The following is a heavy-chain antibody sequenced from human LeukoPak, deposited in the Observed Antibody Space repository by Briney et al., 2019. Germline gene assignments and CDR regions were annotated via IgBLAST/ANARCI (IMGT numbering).Heavy chain of an antibody. CDR2: IYYTGST. Sequence: SETLSLTCSVSGGSISSTSYYWGWIRQPPGKGLEWIGTIYYTGSTYYNPSLKSRVTISVDTSKNQFSLKLSSVTAADPAVYYCARGHGYYASGTYYTDWFDPWGQGTLVTVSS. CDR3: ARGHGYYASGTYYTDWFDP. D-gene: IGHD3-10*01. V-gene: IGHV4-39*07. CDR1: GGSISSTSYY. J-gene: IGHJ5*02.